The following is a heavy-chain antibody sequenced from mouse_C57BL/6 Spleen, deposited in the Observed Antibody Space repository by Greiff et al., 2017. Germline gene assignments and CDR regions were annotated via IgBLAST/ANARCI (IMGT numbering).Heavy chain of an antibody. CDR2: IDPETGGT. D-gene: IGHD1-1*01. CDR3: TRRYYGSSHWYFDV. Sequence: QVQLQQSGAELVRPGASVTLSCKASGYTFTDYEMHWVKQTPVPGLEWIGAIDPETGGTAYNQKFKGKAILTADKSSSTAYMELRSLTSEDSAVYYCTRRYYGSSHWYFDVWGTGTTVTVSS. V-gene: IGHV1-15*01. CDR1: GYTFTDYE. J-gene: IGHJ1*03.